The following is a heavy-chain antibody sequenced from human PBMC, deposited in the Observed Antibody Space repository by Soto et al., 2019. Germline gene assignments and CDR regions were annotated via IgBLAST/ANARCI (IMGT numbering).Heavy chain of an antibody. Sequence: SETLSLTCTVSGGSISSYYWSWIRQPPGKGLEWIGYIYYSGSTNYNPSLKSRTTISVDTSKNQFSLKLSSVTAADTAVYYCARGSQDYYDSSGYYYGAFDIWGQGTMVT. V-gene: IGHV4-59*01. CDR3: ARGSQDYYDSSGYYYGAFDI. CDR2: IYYSGST. CDR1: GGSISSYY. D-gene: IGHD3-22*01. J-gene: IGHJ3*02.